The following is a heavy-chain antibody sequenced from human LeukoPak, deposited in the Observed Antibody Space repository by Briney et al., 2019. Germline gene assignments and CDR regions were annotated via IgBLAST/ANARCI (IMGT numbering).Heavy chain of an antibody. V-gene: IGHV7-4-1*02. D-gene: IGHD3-16*02. Sequence: GSVKVSCKASGYSFTNYAMSWVRQAPGQGLEWMGWIHPSTGNPTYAQGFTGRFVFSLDTSVSTTYLQISSLKAEDTAVYFCARAFQSLGGLSLPDYWGQGTLVTVSS. CDR2: IHPSTGNP. CDR1: GYSFTNYA. CDR3: ARAFQSLGGLSLPDY. J-gene: IGHJ4*02.